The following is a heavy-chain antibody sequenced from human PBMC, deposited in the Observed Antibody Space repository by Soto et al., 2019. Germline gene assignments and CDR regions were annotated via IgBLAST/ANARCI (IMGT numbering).Heavy chain of an antibody. V-gene: IGHV3-7*03. CDR1: GFTFSSYW. CDR3: ASDWATLGVVPNTYYYGMDV. J-gene: IGHJ6*02. D-gene: IGHD3-3*01. Sequence: PGGSLRLSCAASGFTFSSYWMNWVRQAPGKGLEWVANINRDGSETYYVDSVKGRFTISRDNAKNSLYLQMNSLRAEDTAVYYCASDWATLGVVPNTYYYGMDVWGQGTTVTVSS. CDR2: INRDGSET.